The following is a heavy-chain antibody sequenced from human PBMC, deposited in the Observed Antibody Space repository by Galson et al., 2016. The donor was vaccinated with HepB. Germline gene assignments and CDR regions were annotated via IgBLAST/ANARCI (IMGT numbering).Heavy chain of an antibody. CDR1: GFTFNTYA. V-gene: IGHV3-30*04. J-gene: IGHJ4*02. CDR2: ISCDGRDK. Sequence: SLRLSCAASGFTFNTYAMHWVRQPPGKGLEWVAVISCDGRDKNYAESLKGRITISRDNSKNTLYLQMNSLRAEDTALYYCARTTIRYFDWSPVDYWGQGTLVTVSS. CDR3: ARTTIRYFDWSPVDY. D-gene: IGHD3-9*01.